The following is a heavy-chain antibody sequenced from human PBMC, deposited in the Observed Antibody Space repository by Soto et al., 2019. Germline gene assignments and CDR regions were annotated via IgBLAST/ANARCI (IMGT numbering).Heavy chain of an antibody. CDR2: ISAYNGNT. D-gene: IGHD3-22*01. J-gene: IGHJ4*02. V-gene: IGHV1-18*04. Sequence: QVQLVQSGAEVKKPGASVKVSCKASGYTFTSYGISWVRQAPGQGLEWMGWISAYNGNTNYAQKLQGRVTMTTDTSTSTAYMELRSLRSDDTAVYYCARVALGITMIVVVRDLDYWGQGTLVTVSS. CDR3: ARVALGITMIVVVRDLDY. CDR1: GYTFTSYG.